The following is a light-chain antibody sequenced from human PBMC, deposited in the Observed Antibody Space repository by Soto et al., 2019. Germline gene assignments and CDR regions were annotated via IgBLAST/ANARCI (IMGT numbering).Light chain of an antibody. J-gene: IGLJ1*01. Sequence: QSVLTQPASVSGSPGQSVTISCPGASSDVGGYDFVSWYQHHPGTPPKLIIYEVTHRPSGDSHRFSGSKSASTASLTISGLHVEDEADYFCGSYSSSPTREVFGTGTKITVL. CDR2: EVT. V-gene: IGLV2-14*01. CDR1: SSDVGGYDF. CDR3: GSYSSSPTREV.